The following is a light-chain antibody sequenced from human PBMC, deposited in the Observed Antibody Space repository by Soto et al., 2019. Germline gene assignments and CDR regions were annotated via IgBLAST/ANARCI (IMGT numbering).Light chain of an antibody. J-gene: IGLJ2*01. CDR2: EVS. V-gene: IGLV2-14*01. CDR3: SSYTSSNTLV. Sequence: QSALTQPASVSGSPGQSITISCTGTSSDVGAYNYVSWYQQHPGKAPKLMIFEVSDRPSGVSNRFSGSKSGNTASLTISGXXAEDEADYYCSSYTSSNTLVFGGGTKLTVL. CDR1: SSDVGAYNY.